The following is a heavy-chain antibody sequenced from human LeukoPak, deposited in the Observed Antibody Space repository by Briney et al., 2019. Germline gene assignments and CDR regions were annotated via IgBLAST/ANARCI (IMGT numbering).Heavy chain of an antibody. CDR2: IWYDGSHK. CDR1: GFTFSSYG. J-gene: IGHJ4*02. Sequence: PGGSLRLSCGASGFTFSSYGMNWLRQAPGKGLEWVAVIWYDGSHKYYADSAKGRFTISRDNSKSTVSLQMDSLRVEDTALYYCARDLGGCGDRFCSYYFDHWGQGIQVTVSS. V-gene: IGHV3-33*01. CDR3: ARDLGGCGDRFCSYYFDH. D-gene: IGHD2-21*02.